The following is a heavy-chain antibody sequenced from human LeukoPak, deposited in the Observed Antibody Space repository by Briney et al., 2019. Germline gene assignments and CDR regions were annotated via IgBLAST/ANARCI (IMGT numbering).Heavy chain of an antibody. J-gene: IGHJ5*02. CDR3: AKDWGSSGWYNWFDP. CDR1: GFTFSSYA. V-gene: IGHV3-23*01. CDR2: ISGSGGST. D-gene: IGHD6-19*01. Sequence: GGSLRLSCAASGFTFSSYAMSWVRQAPGKGLEWVSAISGSGGSTYYADSVKGRLTISRDNSKNTLYLQMNSLRIEDTAVYYYAKDWGSSGWYNWFDPWGQGTLVTVSS.